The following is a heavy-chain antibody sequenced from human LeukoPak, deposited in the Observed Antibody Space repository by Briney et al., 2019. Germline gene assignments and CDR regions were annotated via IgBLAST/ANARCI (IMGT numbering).Heavy chain of an antibody. CDR1: GGSISSSNYY. D-gene: IGHD3-22*01. J-gene: IGHJ3*02. Sequence: SETLSLTCTVSGGSISSSNYYWGWIRQPPGKGLEWIGSIYYSGSTYYNPSLKSRVTISVDTSKNQFSLKLSSVTAADTAVYYCARLQPYYYDSSGYYGIWGQGTMVTVSS. CDR2: IYYSGST. CDR3: ARLQPYYYDSSGYYGI. V-gene: IGHV4-39*01.